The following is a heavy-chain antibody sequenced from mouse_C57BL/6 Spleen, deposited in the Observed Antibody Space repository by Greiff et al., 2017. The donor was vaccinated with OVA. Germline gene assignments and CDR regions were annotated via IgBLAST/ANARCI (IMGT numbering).Heavy chain of an antibody. J-gene: IGHJ4*01. V-gene: IGHV2-5*01. CDR3: AKKLMYYYAMDY. CDR2: IWRGGST. Sequence: VQLVESGPGLVQPSQSLSITCTVSGFSLTSYGVHWVRQSPGKGLEWLGVIWRGGSTDYNAAFMSRLSITKDNSKSQVFFKMNSLQADDTAIYYCAKKLMYYYAMDYWGQGTSVTVSS. CDR1: GFSLTSYG.